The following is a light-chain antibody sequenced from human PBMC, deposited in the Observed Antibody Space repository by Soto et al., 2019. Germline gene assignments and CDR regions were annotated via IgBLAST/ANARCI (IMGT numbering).Light chain of an antibody. CDR3: SSYTGSSTHVV. J-gene: IGLJ2*01. CDR2: EVR. CDR1: SSDVGGYNY. Sequence: QSALTQPASVSGSPGQSITISCTGTSSDVGGYNYVSWYQQHPGKAPKLMIYEVRNRPSGVSNRFSGSKSGTTASLTISGLQAEDEADYYCSSYTGSSTHVVFGGGTKSPS. V-gene: IGLV2-14*01.